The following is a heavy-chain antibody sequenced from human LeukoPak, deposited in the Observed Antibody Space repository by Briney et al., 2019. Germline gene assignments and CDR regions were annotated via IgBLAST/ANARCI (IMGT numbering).Heavy chain of an antibody. CDR3: ARSGSNYYYHYMDV. D-gene: IGHD5-12*01. CDR1: GCTFSSYA. J-gene: IGHJ6*03. CDR2: ISSSSRTI. Sequence: GGALRLSYAASGCTFSSYAMSWVHQAPRKGLEGVSYISSSSRTIYYADPAKGQFTISRDNSKNTLYLQMNSLRAEDTAVYYCARSGSNYYYHYMDVWGKGTTVTVSS. V-gene: IGHV3-23*01.